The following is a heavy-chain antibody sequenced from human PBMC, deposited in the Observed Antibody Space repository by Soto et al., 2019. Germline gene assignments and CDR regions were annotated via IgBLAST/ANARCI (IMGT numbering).Heavy chain of an antibody. V-gene: IGHV3-30-3*01. J-gene: IGHJ4*02. CDR2: KSFDGGSD. CDR1: GFMFRNHA. Sequence: QVYLVESGGGVVQPGRSVRLSCAASGFMFRNHAMHWVRQARGKGLDWVAVKSFDGGSDFYADSVKGRFTISRDNSRNTLYLQMDSLRPEDTAVYYCARDAVDVTKMVFVSPIDSWGQGALVTVSS. D-gene: IGHD2-8*01. CDR3: ARDAVDVTKMVFVSPIDS.